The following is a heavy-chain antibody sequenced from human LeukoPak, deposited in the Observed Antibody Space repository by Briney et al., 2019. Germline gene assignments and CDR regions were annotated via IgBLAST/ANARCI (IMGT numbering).Heavy chain of an antibody. V-gene: IGHV3-30*04. CDR1: GFTFNNYA. J-gene: IGHJ3*02. CDR3: TREVNAFDI. CDR2: ISYEGGDK. Sequence: PGGSLRLSCAASGFTFNNYAMHWVRQAPGKGLEWVAFISYEGGDKCYADSVKGRFTISRDNSENTLYLQMNSLRPEDTAVYFCTREVNAFDIWGQGTMVTVSS.